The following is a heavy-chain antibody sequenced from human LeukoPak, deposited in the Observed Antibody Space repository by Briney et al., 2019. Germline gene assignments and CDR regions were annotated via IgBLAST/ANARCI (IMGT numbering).Heavy chain of an antibody. CDR3: AKDGIWRGYDSSGYLDY. Sequence: GGSLRLSCAASGFTFSSYGMHWVRQAPGKGLEWVAVISYDGSNKYYADSVEGRFTISRDNSKNTLYLQMNSLRAEDTAVYYCAKDGIWRGYDSSGYLDYWGQGTLVTVSS. CDR2: ISYDGSNK. D-gene: IGHD3-22*01. CDR1: GFTFSSYG. V-gene: IGHV3-30*18. J-gene: IGHJ4*02.